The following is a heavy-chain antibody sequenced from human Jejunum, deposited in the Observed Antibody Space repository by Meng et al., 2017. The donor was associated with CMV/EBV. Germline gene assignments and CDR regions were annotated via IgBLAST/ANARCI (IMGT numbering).Heavy chain of an antibody. V-gene: IGHV3-74*01. Sequence: VQLVESGGALVQPGESLRLSCAASGFTFRDYAMHWVRQAPGEGLVWVSRIDGGGSSITYMDSVKGRFTVSRDNAKNTLYLQMNSLRVEDTAVYYCARDLSSLGDSWGQGTLVTASS. D-gene: IGHD5/OR15-5a*01. CDR2: IDGGGSSI. J-gene: IGHJ4*02. CDR1: GFTFRDYA. CDR3: ARDLSSLGDS.